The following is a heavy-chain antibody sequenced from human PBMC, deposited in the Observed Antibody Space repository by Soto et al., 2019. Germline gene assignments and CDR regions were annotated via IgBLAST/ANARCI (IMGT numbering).Heavy chain of an antibody. V-gene: IGHV1-69*02. D-gene: IGHD5-12*01. Sequence: QVQMVQSGAELKKPGSSVKVSCMSSGGTLSSDSFSWVPQAPGQGLEWMGRIIPVLGIPNYAQKFQGRLTISADRSKTTGYMELSSLPSEDTAVYYCARVVDFYFDDWGQGTMVTVSS. J-gene: IGHJ4*02. CDR1: GGTLSSDS. CDR2: IIPVLGIP. CDR3: ARVVDFYFDD.